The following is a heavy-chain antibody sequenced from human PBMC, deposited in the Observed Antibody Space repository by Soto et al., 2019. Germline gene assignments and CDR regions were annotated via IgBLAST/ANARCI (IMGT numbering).Heavy chain of an antibody. Sequence: GASVKVSCKASGYTFTSYDINWVRQATRQGLEWMGWMNPNSGNTGYAQKFQGRVTMTRNTSISTAYMELSSLRSEDTAVYYCARGFLRAVAATPFWGQGTLVTVSS. CDR3: ARGFLRAVAATPF. CDR1: GYTFTSYD. V-gene: IGHV1-8*01. CDR2: MNPNSGNT. J-gene: IGHJ4*02. D-gene: IGHD2-15*01.